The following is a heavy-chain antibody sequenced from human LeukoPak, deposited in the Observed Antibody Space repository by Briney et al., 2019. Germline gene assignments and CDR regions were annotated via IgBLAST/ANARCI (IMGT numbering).Heavy chain of an antibody. Sequence: PSETLSLTCTVSGGSISSYYWSWIRQPPGKGLEWIGYIYYSGSTNYNPSLKSRVTISVDTSKNQFSLKLSSVTAADTAVYYCARLMVAAADLHFDYWGQGTLVTVSS. CDR1: GGSISSYY. CDR3: ARLMVAAADLHFDY. CDR2: IYYSGST. J-gene: IGHJ4*02. V-gene: IGHV4-59*01. D-gene: IGHD6-13*01.